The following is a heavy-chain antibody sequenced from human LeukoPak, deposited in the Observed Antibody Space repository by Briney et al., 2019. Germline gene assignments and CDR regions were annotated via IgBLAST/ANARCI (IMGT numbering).Heavy chain of an antibody. CDR2: IYTSGTT. Sequence: SETLSLTCIVSGGSISSYYWSWIRQPPGKGLEWIGYIYTSGTTNYNPSLKSRVTISVDTSKSQFSLKLSSVTAADTAVYYCARTYSSSSWFDYWGQGTLVTVSS. J-gene: IGHJ4*02. CDR3: ARTYSSSSWFDY. V-gene: IGHV4-4*09. CDR1: GGSISSYY. D-gene: IGHD6-6*01.